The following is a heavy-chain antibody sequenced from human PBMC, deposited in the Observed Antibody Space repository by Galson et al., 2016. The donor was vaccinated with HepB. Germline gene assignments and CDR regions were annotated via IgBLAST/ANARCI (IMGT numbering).Heavy chain of an antibody. J-gene: IGHJ5*02. CDR3: ARDPRGHCGGGSCPPES. CDR2: ISAYNGDT. V-gene: IGHV1-18*01. CDR1: GYIFSDYG. Sequence: SCKASGYIFSDYGLSWVRPAPGQSLEWMGWISAYNGDTQYAQKFQGRVTMTTDTPTSTAYMHLTNLRSDDTAIYYCARDPRGHCGGGSCPPESWGQGTLVTVSS. D-gene: IGHD2-15*01.